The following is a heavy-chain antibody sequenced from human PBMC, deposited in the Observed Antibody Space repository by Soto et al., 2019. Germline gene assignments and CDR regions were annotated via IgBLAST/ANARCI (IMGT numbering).Heavy chain of an antibody. CDR1: GFAFSTYA. CDR3: AKDRNDLSTGYSPTYFQY. Sequence: GGSLRLSCKASGFAFSTYAMNWFRQAPGKGLEWVSAISGSGATTYYADSVRGRFTISRDNSKGTLYLQMNSLRAEDTAVYYCAKDRNDLSTGYSPTYFQYWGRGTQVTAPQ. J-gene: IGHJ4*02. D-gene: IGHD3-9*01. CDR2: ISGSGATT. V-gene: IGHV3-23*01.